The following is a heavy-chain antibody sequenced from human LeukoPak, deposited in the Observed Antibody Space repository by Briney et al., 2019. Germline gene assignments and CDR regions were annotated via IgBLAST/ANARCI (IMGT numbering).Heavy chain of an antibody. D-gene: IGHD5-12*01. CDR1: GFTFSSYG. V-gene: IGHV3-23*01. CDR2: ISGSGGST. CDR3: TCFEWLRLHDY. J-gene: IGHJ4*02. Sequence: GGSLRLSCAASGFTFSSYGMSWVRQAPGKGLEWVSAISGSGGSTYYADSVKGRFTISRDNSKNTLYLQVNGLKTEDTAVYYCTCFEWLRLHDYWGQGTLVTVSS.